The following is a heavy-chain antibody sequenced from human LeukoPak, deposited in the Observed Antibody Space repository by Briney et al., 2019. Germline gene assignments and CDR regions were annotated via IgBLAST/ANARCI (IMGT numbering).Heavy chain of an antibody. D-gene: IGHD4-23*01. V-gene: IGHV3-66*01. CDR1: GFTVSNNY. Sequence: GGSLRLSCAASGFTVSNNYMSWVRQAPGKGLEWVSVIYNDGRTHYPDSVKGRFTISRDNSENTLYLQMNSLRADDTAVYYCVTKVTTMGDNWGQGTLVTVSS. CDR3: VTKVTTMGDN. CDR2: IYNDGRT. J-gene: IGHJ4*02.